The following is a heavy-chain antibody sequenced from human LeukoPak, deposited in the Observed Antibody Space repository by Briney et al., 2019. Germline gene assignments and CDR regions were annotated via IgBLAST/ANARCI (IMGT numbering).Heavy chain of an antibody. CDR2: INHSGST. J-gene: IGHJ4*02. D-gene: IGHD6-19*01. V-gene: IGHV4-34*01. Sequence: SETLSLTCAVYGGSFSGYYWSWIRQPPGKGLEWIGKINHSGSTNYNPSLKGRVTISVDTSKNQFSLKLSSVTAADTAVYYCARLPVAGTEGFDYWGQGTLVTVSS. CDR1: GGSFSGYY. CDR3: ARLPVAGTEGFDY.